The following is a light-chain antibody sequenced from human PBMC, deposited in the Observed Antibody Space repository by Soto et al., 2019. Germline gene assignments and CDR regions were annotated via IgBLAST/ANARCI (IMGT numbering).Light chain of an antibody. CDR2: EVS. V-gene: IGLV2-14*01. Sequence: QSALTQPASVSGSPGQSITISCTGTSSDVGGYNYVSWYQQHPGKAPKLMIYEVSNRPSGVSNRFSGSKSGNTASLTISGLQAEDEADYYCSSYTSSSTLLYVFGPRTMVTAL. J-gene: IGLJ1*01. CDR3: SSYTSSSTLLYV. CDR1: SSDVGGYNY.